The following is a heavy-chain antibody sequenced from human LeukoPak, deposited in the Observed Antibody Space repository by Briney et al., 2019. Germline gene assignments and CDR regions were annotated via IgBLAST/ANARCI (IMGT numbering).Heavy chain of an antibody. CDR1: GFTFDSYA. CDR3: AKEKALRDYDILTGYFDY. J-gene: IGHJ4*02. D-gene: IGHD3-9*01. CDR2: VTASGAGT. V-gene: IGHV3-23*01. Sequence: GGSLRLSCAASGFTFDSYAMTWVRQAPGKGLEWVSTVTASGAGTYFADSVKGRFTISRGNSRNTLYLQMNSLRAEDTAVYYCAKEKALRDYDILTGYFDYWGQGTLVTVSS.